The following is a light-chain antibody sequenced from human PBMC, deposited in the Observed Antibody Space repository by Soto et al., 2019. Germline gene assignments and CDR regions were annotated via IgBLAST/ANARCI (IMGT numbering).Light chain of an antibody. CDR2: SNN. J-gene: IGLJ2*01. CDR3: AAWDDSLNGVV. CDR1: SSNIGSNT. Sequence: QSALTQPPSASGTPGQRVTISCSGSSSNIGSNTVNWYQQLPGTAPKLLIYSNNQRPSGVPDRFSGSKSGTSASLAISGLQSEEEADYYCAAWDDSLNGVVFGGGTQLTVL. V-gene: IGLV1-44*01.